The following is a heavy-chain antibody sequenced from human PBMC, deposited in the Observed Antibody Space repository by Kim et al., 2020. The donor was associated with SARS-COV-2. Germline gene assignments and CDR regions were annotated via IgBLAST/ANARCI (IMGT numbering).Heavy chain of an antibody. CDR3: ARGWVVVVPAANAFDI. Sequence: SQTLSLTCAISGDRVSSNSAAWNWIRQSPSRGLEWLGRTYYRSKWYNDYAVSVKSRITINPDTSKNQFSLQLNSVTPEDTAVYYCARGWVVVVPAANAFDIWGQGTMVTVSS. CDR2: TYYRSKWYN. J-gene: IGHJ3*02. D-gene: IGHD2-2*01. CDR1: GDRVSSNSAA. V-gene: IGHV6-1*01.